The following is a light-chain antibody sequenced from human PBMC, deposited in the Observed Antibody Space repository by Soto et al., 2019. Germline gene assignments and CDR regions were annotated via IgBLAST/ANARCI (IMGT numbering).Light chain of an antibody. V-gene: IGLV2-14*01. J-gene: IGLJ2*01. CDR2: EVS. CDR3: SSYAGSNNLVV. CDR1: SSDVGAYNY. Sequence: QSVLTQPASVSGSPGQSITISCTGTSSDVGAYNYVSWYQQYPGKAPKLMIYEVSNRPSGVSNRFSGSKSGNTASLTVSGLQAEDEADYYCSSYAGSNNLVVFGGGTKLTVL.